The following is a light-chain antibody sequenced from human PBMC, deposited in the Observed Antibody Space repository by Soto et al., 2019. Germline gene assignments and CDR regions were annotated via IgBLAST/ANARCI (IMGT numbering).Light chain of an antibody. J-gene: IGLJ3*02. CDR2: EVS. CDR1: SRDVGGYNY. V-gene: IGLV2-14*01. Sequence: QSVLTQPASVSGSPGQSITISCTGTSRDVGGYNYVSWYQQHPGRAPKLMIFEVSNRPSGVSNRFSGSKSGNTASLTISGLQAEDEADYYCRSYTSSSTKVLGGGTKVTVL. CDR3: RSYTSSSTKV.